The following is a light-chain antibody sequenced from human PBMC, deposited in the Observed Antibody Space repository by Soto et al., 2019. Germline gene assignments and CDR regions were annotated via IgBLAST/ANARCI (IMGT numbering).Light chain of an antibody. CDR2: GNS. V-gene: IGLV1-40*01. CDR3: QSYDSSLSGSV. Sequence: SVLTQPPSVSGAPGQRVTISCTGSSSNIGAGYDVHWYQQLPGTAPKLLIYGNSNRPSGVPDRFSGSKSGTSASLAITGVQAEDEADYYCQSYDSSLSGSVFGGGTKLTVL. J-gene: IGLJ2*01. CDR1: SSNIGAGYD.